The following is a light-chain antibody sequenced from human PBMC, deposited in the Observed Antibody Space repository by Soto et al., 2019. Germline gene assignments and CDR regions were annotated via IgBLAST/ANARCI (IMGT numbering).Light chain of an antibody. CDR1: QSVSSN. CDR3: QQYEKWPPSIT. V-gene: IGKV3-15*01. Sequence: IVMTQSPATLSVSPGERASLSCRASQSVSSNLAWYQQRPGQAPRLLMYDVSTRATGIPARFSGGGSGTEFTLNISSLQSEHFALYFCQQYEKWPPSITFGQGTRLEIK. J-gene: IGKJ5*01. CDR2: DVS.